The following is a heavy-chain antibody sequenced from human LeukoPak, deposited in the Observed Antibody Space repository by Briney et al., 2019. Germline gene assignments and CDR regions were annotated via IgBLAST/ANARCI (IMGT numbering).Heavy chain of an antibody. Sequence: VASVKVSCKASGYTFTSYGISWVRQAPGQGLEWMGGIIPIFGTANYAQKFQGRVTITADESTSTAYMELSSLRSEDTAVYYCARSGSGDAFDIWGQGTMVTVSS. CDR2: IIPIFGTA. V-gene: IGHV1-69*13. CDR3: ARSGSGDAFDI. D-gene: IGHD1-26*01. J-gene: IGHJ3*02. CDR1: GYTFTSYG.